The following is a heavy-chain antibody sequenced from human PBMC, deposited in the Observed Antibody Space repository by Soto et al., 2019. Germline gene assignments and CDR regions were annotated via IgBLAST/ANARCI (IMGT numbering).Heavy chain of an antibody. J-gene: IGHJ4*02. CDR2: IKSKTDGGTT. V-gene: IGHV3-15*01. CDR1: GFTFSNAW. D-gene: IGHD5-12*01. Sequence: GGSLRLSCAASGFTFSNAWMSWVRQAPGKGLEWVGRIKSKTDGGTTDYAAPVKGRFTISRDDSKNTLYLQMNSLKTEDTAVYYCTTDRTVIPIRSGYEPFDYWGQGTLVTVSS. CDR3: TTDRTVIPIRSGYEPFDY.